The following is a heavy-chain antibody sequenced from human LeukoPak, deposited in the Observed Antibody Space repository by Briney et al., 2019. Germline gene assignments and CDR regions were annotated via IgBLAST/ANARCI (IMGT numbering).Heavy chain of an antibody. D-gene: IGHD2-21*02. V-gene: IGHV4-4*07. CDR1: GGSISSYY. Sequence: SETLSLTCTVSGGSISSYYWSWIRQPAGKGLEWIGRIYTSGSTNYNPSLKSRVTMSVDTSKNQFSLKLSSVTAADTAVYYCARLRCGGDCSAYYYGMDVWGQGTTVTVSS. J-gene: IGHJ6*02. CDR3: ARLRCGGDCSAYYYGMDV. CDR2: IYTSGST.